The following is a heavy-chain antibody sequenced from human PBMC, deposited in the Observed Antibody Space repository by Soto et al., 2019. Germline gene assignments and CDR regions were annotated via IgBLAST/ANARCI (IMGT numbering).Heavy chain of an antibody. D-gene: IGHD3-10*01. CDR1: GFTFSSYA. CDR2: ISGSGGST. J-gene: IGHJ6*02. CDR3: APSTTMVRVYGMDV. V-gene: IGHV3-23*01. Sequence: GGSLRLSCAASGFTFSSYAMSWVRQAPGKGLEWVSAISGSGGSTYYADSVKGRFAISRDNSKNTLYLQMNSLRAEDTAVPYPAPSTTMVRVYGMDVWGQGTTVNVS.